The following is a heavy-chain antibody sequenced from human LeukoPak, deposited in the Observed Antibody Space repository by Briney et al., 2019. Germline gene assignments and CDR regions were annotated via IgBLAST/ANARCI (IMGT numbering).Heavy chain of an antibody. CDR2: IKSDGSST. Sequence: GGSLRLSCAVSGFTFRSCWMHWVRQVPGKGLVWVSRIKSDGSSTIYADSVKGRFTISTDNAKNTPYLQMNSLRAEDTAVYYCACSAGGNDFWSGYLDYWGQGSLVTVSS. CDR1: GFTFRSCW. V-gene: IGHV3-74*01. CDR3: ACSAGGNDFWSGYLDY. D-gene: IGHD3-3*01. J-gene: IGHJ4*02.